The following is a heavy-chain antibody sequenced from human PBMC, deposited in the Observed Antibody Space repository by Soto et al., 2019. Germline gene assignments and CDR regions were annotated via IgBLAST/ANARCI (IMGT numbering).Heavy chain of an antibody. J-gene: IGHJ3*02. CDR1: GFTFSSYS. D-gene: IGHD3-3*01. Sequence: GGSLRLSCAASGFTFSSYSMNWVRQAPGKGLEWVSSISSSSSYIYYADSVKGGFAISRDNAKNSLYLQMNSLRAEDTAVYYCARGGYYDFWSGYYPRHPSDAFDIWGQGTMVTVSS. V-gene: IGHV3-21*01. CDR3: ARGGYYDFWSGYYPRHPSDAFDI. CDR2: ISSSSSYI.